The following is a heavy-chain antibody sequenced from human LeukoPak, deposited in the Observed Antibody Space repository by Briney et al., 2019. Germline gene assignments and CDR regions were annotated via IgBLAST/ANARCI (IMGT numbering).Heavy chain of an antibody. D-gene: IGHD3-10*01. CDR3: ATSYDSGTYYLPLRY. CDR2: ISGSGGST. J-gene: IGHJ4*02. V-gene: IGHV3-23*01. CDR1: AITFSSYA. Sequence: PGGSLRLSCAASAITFSSYAVSWVRRAPGKGLEWVSGISGSGGSTYYADSVKGRFTISRDNSKNTLYLQMNSLRAEDTAVYYCATSYDSGTYYLPLRYWGQGTLVTVSS.